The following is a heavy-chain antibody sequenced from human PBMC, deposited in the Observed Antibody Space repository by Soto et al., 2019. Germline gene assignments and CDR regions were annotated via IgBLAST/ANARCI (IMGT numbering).Heavy chain of an antibody. CDR2: ISYDGSNK. J-gene: IGHJ4*02. V-gene: IGHV3-30*18. Sequence: QVQLVESGGGVVQPGRSLRLSCAASGFTFSSYGMHWVRQAPGKGLEWVAVISYDGSNKYYADSVKGRFTISRDNSKNTLYLQINSLRAEDTAVYYCANKGGSYGADYWGQGTLVTVSS. D-gene: IGHD1-26*01. CDR1: GFTFSSYG. CDR3: ANKGGSYGADY.